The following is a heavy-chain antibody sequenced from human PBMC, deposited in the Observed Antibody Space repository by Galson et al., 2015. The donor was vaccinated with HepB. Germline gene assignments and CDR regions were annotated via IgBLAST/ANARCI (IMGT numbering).Heavy chain of an antibody. CDR2: INHSGST. D-gene: IGHD3-10*01. CDR1: GGPFSGYY. J-gene: IGHJ4*02. CDR3: AREELWFGEPTRED. V-gene: IGHV4-34*01. Sequence: ETLSLTCAVYGGPFSGYYWSWIRQPPGKGLEWIGEINHSGSTNYNPSLKSRVTISVDTSKNQFSLKLSSVTAADTAAYYCAREELWFGEPTREDWGQGTLVTVSS.